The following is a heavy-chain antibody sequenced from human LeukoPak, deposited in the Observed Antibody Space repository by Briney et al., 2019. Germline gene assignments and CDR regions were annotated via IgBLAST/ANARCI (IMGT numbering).Heavy chain of an antibody. D-gene: IGHD3-9*01. V-gene: IGHV3-30*04. CDR3: ARQDWYLDY. Sequence: GGSLRLSCAASGFTFSSHAIHWVRQAPGKGLEWVAFISYDGSDKDYADSVKGRFTISRDNSKNTLYLQMNSLRAEDTAAYYCARQDWYLDYWGQGTLVTVSS. CDR1: GFTFSSHA. J-gene: IGHJ4*02. CDR2: ISYDGSDK.